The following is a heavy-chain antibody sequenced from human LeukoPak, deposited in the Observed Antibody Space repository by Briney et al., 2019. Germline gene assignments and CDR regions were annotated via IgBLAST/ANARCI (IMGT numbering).Heavy chain of an antibody. Sequence: ASVKVSCKVSGYTLTELSMHWVRQAPGKGLEWMGGFDPEDGETIYAQKFQGRVTMTEDTSTDTAYMELSSLRSEDTAVYYCATDPAVTHHDAFDIWGQGAMVTVSS. CDR2: FDPEDGET. CDR1: GYTLTELS. D-gene: IGHD4-11*01. V-gene: IGHV1-24*01. CDR3: ATDPAVTHHDAFDI. J-gene: IGHJ3*02.